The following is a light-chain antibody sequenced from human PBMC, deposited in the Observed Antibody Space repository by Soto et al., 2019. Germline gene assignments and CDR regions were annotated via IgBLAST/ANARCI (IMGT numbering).Light chain of an antibody. CDR1: RDISNS. Sequence: DIQMTQSPSSVSSSVGDRLTLTCRASRDISNSLAWYQQTPGKAPKLLLRGASSLHRGVPARFSGGGAGTEFTLTISSLQPEDFATYYCQQISAFPRTFGQGTKVDIK. V-gene: IGKV1-12*01. J-gene: IGKJ1*01. CDR3: QQISAFPRT. CDR2: GAS.